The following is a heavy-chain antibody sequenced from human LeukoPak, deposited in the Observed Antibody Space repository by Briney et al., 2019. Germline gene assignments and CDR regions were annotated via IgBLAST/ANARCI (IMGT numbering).Heavy chain of an antibody. CDR2: IKQDGSET. CDR1: GFTFSNYW. D-gene: IGHD3-9*01. J-gene: IGHJ4*02. Sequence: GGSLRLSCAASGFTFSNYWMSWVRQAPGKGLEWVASIKQDGSETYYVDSVKGRFTISRDNAKNSLYLQMNSLRAEDTAVYYCATYFGWLSPPLNWGQGTLVTVSS. V-gene: IGHV3-7*01. CDR3: ATYFGWLSPPLN.